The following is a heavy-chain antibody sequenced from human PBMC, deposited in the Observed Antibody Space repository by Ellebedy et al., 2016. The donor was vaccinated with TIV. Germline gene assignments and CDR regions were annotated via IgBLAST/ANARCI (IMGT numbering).Heavy chain of an antibody. CDR2: MNPNSGST. D-gene: IGHD3-22*01. J-gene: IGHJ4*02. CDR1: GYTFTSYD. Sequence: ASVKVSCXASGYTFTSYDINWVRQATGQGLEWMGWMNPNSGSTGYARKFQGRVTMTRNTSISTAYMELSSLRSEDTAVYYCAREYYYDSSGYYVYWGQGTLVTVSS. V-gene: IGHV1-8*01. CDR3: AREYYYDSSGYYVY.